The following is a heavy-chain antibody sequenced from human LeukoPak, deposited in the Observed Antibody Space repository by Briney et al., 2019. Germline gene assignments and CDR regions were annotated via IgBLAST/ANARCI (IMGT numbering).Heavy chain of an antibody. D-gene: IGHD5-12*01. J-gene: IGHJ4*02. CDR3: AKAGGGYDYVDY. CDR1: GYTITGYF. V-gene: IGHV1-2*02. CDR2: INPNSGGT. Sequence: ASVKVSCKASGYTITGYFMHWVRQAPGQGLEWMGWINPNSGGTNSAQKFQGKVTMTRDTSISTAYMELSRLRSEDTAVYYCAKAGGGYDYVDYWGQGTLVTVSS.